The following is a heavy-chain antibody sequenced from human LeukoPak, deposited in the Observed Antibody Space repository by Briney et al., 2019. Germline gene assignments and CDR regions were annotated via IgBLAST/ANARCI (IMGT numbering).Heavy chain of an antibody. J-gene: IGHJ4*02. Sequence: PSETLSLTCTVSGYSISSGYYWSWIRQPPGKGLEWIGSIYHSGSTYYNPSLKRRVTISVDTSKNQFSLKLSSVTAADTDVYYCVRVGGGWELENYFDYWGQGTLVTVSS. D-gene: IGHD1-26*01. CDR1: GYSISSGYY. V-gene: IGHV4-38-2*02. CDR2: IYHSGST. CDR3: VRVGGGWELENYFDY.